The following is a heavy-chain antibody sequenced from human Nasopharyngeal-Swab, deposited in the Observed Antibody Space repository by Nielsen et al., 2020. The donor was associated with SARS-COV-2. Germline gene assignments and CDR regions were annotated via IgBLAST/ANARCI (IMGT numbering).Heavy chain of an antibody. CDR2: ISWNSNNI. D-gene: IGHD6-19*01. J-gene: IGHJ6*02. V-gene: IGHV3-9*01. Sequence: SLKISCAASGFTFDDHAMHWVRQAPRKGLEWVSVISWNSNNIGYADSVRGRFTISRDNAKNSLDLQMNSLRTEDTALYYCVRDVYRSGYYHGMDVWGQGTAVTVSS. CDR3: VRDVYRSGYYHGMDV. CDR1: GFTFDDHA.